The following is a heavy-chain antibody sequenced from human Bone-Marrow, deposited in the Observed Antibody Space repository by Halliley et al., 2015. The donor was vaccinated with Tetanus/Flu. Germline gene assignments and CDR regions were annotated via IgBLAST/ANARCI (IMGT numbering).Heavy chain of an antibody. Sequence: TLSLTCTVSGGSVRSISTFYWSWIRQAPGKGLEWIGHIFYSGSTHYNSSLKSRVTMLIDTSKKQFSLSLTSVTAADTASYYCARGVVGSPIGFYFDSWGPGALVTVSS. CDR1: GGSVRSISTFY. CDR3: ARGVVGSPIGFYFDS. V-gene: IGHV4-61*01. J-gene: IGHJ4*02. CDR2: IFYSGST. D-gene: IGHD2-15*01.